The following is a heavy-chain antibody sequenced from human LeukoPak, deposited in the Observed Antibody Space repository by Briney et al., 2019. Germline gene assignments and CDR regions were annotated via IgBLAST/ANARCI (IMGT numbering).Heavy chain of an antibody. J-gene: IGHJ4*02. D-gene: IGHD3-3*01. Sequence: GSLSISCSASGFTFNSYWMSWVRQAPGKGLEWVANIRQDGSQKSYVDSAKGRFTISRDNAKNSLYLQMNSLSAEDTAIYYCTRDLQGGHYYTVFYWGQGTLVTVSS. V-gene: IGHV3-7*01. CDR1: GFTFNSYW. CDR3: TRDLQGGHYYTVFY. CDR2: IRQDGSQK.